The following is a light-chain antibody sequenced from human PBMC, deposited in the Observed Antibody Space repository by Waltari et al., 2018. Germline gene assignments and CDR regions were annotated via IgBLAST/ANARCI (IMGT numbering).Light chain of an antibody. CDR3: SSYTEISTVV. V-gene: IGLV2-14*03. CDR1: RGDVGGYNY. CDR2: DVT. Sequence: QSALTQPASVSGSPGQSITISCTGTRGDVGGYNYVSWYQLHPGKAPKLVIYDVTNRPSGVLSRFSGSKSGTTASLTISGLQAEDEADYYCSSYTEISTVVFGGGTKLTVL. J-gene: IGLJ3*02.